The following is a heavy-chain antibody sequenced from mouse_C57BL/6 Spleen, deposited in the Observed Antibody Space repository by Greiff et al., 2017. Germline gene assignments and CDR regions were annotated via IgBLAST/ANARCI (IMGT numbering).Heavy chain of an antibody. CDR1: GYAFSSSW. CDR2: LYPGDGDT. Sequence: QVQLQQSGPELVKPGASVKISCKASGYAFSSSWMNWVKQRPGKGLEWIGRLYPGDGDTNYNGKFKGKATLTADKSSSTAYMQLSSLTSEDSAVYFCARGHGENYFDYWGQGTTLTVSS. V-gene: IGHV1-82*01. CDR3: ARGHGENYFDY. D-gene: IGHD1-1*01. J-gene: IGHJ2*01.